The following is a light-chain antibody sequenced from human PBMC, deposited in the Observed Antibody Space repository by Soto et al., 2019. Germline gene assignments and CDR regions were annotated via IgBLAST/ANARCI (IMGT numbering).Light chain of an antibody. CDR2: EVS. V-gene: IGLV2-8*01. J-gene: IGLJ2*01. CDR1: SSDVGGYDF. Sequence: QSALTQPPSASGSPGQSGTISCTGTSSDVGGYDFVSWYQQHPGKAPKILIYEVSKRASGVPDRFSGSKSGNTASLTVSGLQPDDEADYYCNSYGGNTNVVFGGGTKLTVL. CDR3: NSYGGNTNVV.